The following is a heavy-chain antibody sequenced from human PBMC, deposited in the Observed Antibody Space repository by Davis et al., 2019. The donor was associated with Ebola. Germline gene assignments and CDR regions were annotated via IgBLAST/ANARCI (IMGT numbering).Heavy chain of an antibody. CDR3: ARAATYYDFWSGYSPFDY. V-gene: IGHV3-23*01. D-gene: IGHD3-3*01. Sequence: PGGSLRLSCAASGFTFDDYAMHWVRQAPGKGLEWVSALSGGSTTTYYTDSVKGRFTISRDNSKNTLYLQMNSLRAEDTAVYYCARAATYYDFWSGYSPFDYWGQGTLVTVSS. J-gene: IGHJ4*02. CDR2: LSGGSTTT. CDR1: GFTFDDYA.